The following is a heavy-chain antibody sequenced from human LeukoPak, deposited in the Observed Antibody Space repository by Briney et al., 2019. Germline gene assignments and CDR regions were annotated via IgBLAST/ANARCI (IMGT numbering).Heavy chain of an antibody. CDR3: ARAYYGSGGPFDY. V-gene: IGHV1-18*01. CDR1: GYTFTTYA. Sequence: ASVKVSCKASGYTFTTYAMHWVRQAPGQRLEWMGWISAYNGNTNYAQKLQGRVTKTTDTSTSTAHMELRSLRSDDTAVYYCARAYYGSGGPFDYWGQGTLVTVSS. CDR2: ISAYNGNT. D-gene: IGHD3-10*01. J-gene: IGHJ4*02.